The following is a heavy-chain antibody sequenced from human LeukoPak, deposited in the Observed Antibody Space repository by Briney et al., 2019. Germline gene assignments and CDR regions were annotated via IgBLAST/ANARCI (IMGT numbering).Heavy chain of an antibody. Sequence: SETLSLTCAVSGYSISSGYYWGWSRQPPGNGLEWIGSIYHSGSTNYNPSLNSRVTISLDTSKNQFSLNLSSVTAADTAVYYCVRVMNGRDCTFDIWGQGTMVTVSS. CDR3: VRVMNGRDCTFDI. V-gene: IGHV4-38-2*01. J-gene: IGHJ3*02. CDR2: IYHSGST. CDR1: GYSISSGYY. D-gene: IGHD2-15*01.